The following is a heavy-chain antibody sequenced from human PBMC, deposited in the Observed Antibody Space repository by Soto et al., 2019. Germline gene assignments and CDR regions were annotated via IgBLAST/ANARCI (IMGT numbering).Heavy chain of an antibody. V-gene: IGHV2-5*02. CDR3: AHRVMVRGVTHPFDN. CDR2: IYWDDDK. CDR1: GFSLTTSGVG. J-gene: IGHJ4*02. Sequence: SGPTLVNPTQTLTLTCTFSGFSLTTSGVGVGWIRQFPGKALEWLALIYWDDDKRYSPSLKNRLTITKDTSKNQVVLTMTNMDPVDTATYFCAHRVMVRGVTHPFDNWGQGTLVTVSS. D-gene: IGHD3-10*01.